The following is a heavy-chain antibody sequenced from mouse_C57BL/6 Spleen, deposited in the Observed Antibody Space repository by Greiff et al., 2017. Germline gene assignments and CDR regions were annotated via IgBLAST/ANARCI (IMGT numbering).Heavy chain of an antibody. V-gene: IGHV5-6*02. CDR1: GFTFSSYG. Sequence: EVKLEESGGDLVKPGGSLKLSCAASGFTFSSYGMSWVRQTPDKRLEWVATISSGGSYTYYPDSVKGRFTLSRDNAKNTLYLQMCSLKSEDTAMXYYARRLQDAMDYWGQGTSVTVSA. CDR3: ARRLQDAMDY. CDR2: ISSGGSYT. J-gene: IGHJ4*01.